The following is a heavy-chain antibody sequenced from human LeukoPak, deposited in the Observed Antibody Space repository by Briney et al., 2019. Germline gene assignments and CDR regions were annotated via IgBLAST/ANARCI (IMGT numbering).Heavy chain of an antibody. V-gene: IGHV1-69*13. CDR1: GGTFSSYA. CDR3: ARRTTNSGYDPDLIDY. J-gene: IGHJ4*02. D-gene: IGHD5-12*01. Sequence: SVKVSCKASGGTFSSYAISWVRQAPGQGLEWMGGIIPIFGTANYAQKFQGRVTITADESTSTAYMELSSLRSEDTAVYYCARRTTNSGYDPDLIDYWGQGTLVTVSS. CDR2: IIPIFGTA.